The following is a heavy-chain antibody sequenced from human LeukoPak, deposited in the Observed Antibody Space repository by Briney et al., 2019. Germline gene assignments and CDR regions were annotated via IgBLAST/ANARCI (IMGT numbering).Heavy chain of an antibody. CDR3: ARVRSRDYYGSGSYHG. CDR2: IIPIFGTA. Sequence: SVKVSCKASGGTFSSYAISWVRQAPGQGLEWMGGIIPIFGTANYAQKFQGRVTITADESTSTAYMELSSLRSEDTAVYYCARVRSRDYYGSGSYHGWGQGTMVTGSS. CDR1: GGTFSSYA. V-gene: IGHV1-69*13. D-gene: IGHD3-10*01. J-gene: IGHJ3*01.